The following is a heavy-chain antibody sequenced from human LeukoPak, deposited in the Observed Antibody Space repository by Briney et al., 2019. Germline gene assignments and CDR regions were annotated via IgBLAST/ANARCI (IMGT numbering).Heavy chain of an antibody. V-gene: IGHV3-9*01. CDR2: ISWKSGSI. Sequence: GGSLRLSCAASGFTFDDYAMHWVRQAPGKGLEWVSGISWKSGSIGYADSVKGRFTISRDNAKNSLYLQMNSLRAEDTAVYYCAKDSRYGYMDVWGKGTTVTVSS. CDR1: GFTFDDYA. D-gene: IGHD3-16*02. CDR3: AKDSRYGYMDV. J-gene: IGHJ6*03.